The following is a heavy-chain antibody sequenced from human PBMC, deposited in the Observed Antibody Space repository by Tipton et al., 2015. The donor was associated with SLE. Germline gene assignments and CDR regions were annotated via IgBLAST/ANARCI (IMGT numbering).Heavy chain of an antibody. V-gene: IGHV1-8*01. CDR2: LNPNSGKT. D-gene: IGHD6-6*01. Sequence: QLVQSGAEVRKPGASVKVSCKASGYTFINYNVNWVRQASGQGLEWMGWLNPNSGKTGYGQKFQGRVSMTRNTSITTAYMELTSLKSEDTAVYYCARMGLDSSSSSDHWGTGTLVTVSS. J-gene: IGHJ4*02. CDR1: GYTFINYN. CDR3: ARMGLDSSSSSDH.